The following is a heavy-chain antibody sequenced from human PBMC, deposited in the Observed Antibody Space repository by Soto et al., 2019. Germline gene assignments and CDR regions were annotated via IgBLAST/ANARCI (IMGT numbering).Heavy chain of an antibody. CDR1: GFTISTIS. D-gene: IGHD5-12*01. CDR2: ISYDGSRK. Sequence: GGSLRLSCAASGFTISTISMHLVRQPPGKGLEWMAVISYDGSRKYYVDSLKGRFTISRDNSKNTVYLEMNRLGVEDTAVYYCAREPHSGYRPIDDSGQGTLVTVSS. V-gene: IGHV3-30*03. J-gene: IGHJ4*02. CDR3: AREPHSGYRPIDD.